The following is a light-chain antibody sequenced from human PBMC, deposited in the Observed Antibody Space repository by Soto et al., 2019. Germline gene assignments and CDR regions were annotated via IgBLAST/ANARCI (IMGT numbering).Light chain of an antibody. J-gene: IGKJ4*01. CDR1: QSISSN. CDR2: RTS. CDR3: QQYNNWPRAT. V-gene: IGKV3-15*01. Sequence: TQAPGAPSGSPGEITALSCSTSQSISSNLAWYQQKPGQAPRLLMFRTSSRATGFPARFSGSGSGTEFNLTISSLQSEDFGVYYCQQYNNWPRATFGGGTKVDIK.